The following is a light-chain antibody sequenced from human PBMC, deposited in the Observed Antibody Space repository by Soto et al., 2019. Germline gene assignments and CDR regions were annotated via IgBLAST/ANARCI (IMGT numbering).Light chain of an antibody. V-gene: IGKV3-15*01. CDR3: QQYNNWPL. CDR2: GAS. J-gene: IGKJ3*01. CDR1: QSVSSN. Sequence: EIVMTQSPATLSVSPGERATLSCRASQSVSSNLAWYQQKPGQAPRLLIYGASTRATGIPARFSGSGSGTEFTLTISSLQYEDFEVYYCQQYNNWPLFGPGTKVDIK.